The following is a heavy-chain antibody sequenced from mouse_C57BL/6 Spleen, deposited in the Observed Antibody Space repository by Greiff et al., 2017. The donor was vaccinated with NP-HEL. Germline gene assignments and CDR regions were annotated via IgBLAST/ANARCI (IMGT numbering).Heavy chain of an antibody. D-gene: IGHD1-1*01. CDR1: GYTFTSYW. J-gene: IGHJ2*01. CDR3: AREYYGSSSGFDY. Sequence: QVQLKQPGAELVKPGASVKLSCKASGYTFTSYWMHWVKQRPGRGLEWIGRIDPNSGGTKYNEKFKSKATLTVDKPSSTAYMQLSSLTSEDSAVYYCAREYYGSSSGFDYWGQGTTLTVSS. V-gene: IGHV1-72*01. CDR2: IDPNSGGT.